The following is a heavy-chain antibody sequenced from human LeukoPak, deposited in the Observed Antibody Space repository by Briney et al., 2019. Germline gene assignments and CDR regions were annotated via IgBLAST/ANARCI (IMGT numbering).Heavy chain of an antibody. D-gene: IGHD2-2*01. CDR2: IYYTGST. CDR3: ARVYQSAEYYFDY. CDR1: GGSIDSYY. Sequence: SETLTLTCTVSGGSIDSYYWSWIRQPPGKGLEWIGYIYYTGSTEYHPSLKSRVTISLDTSKNQFSLKLTSVTAADTAVYYCARVYQSAEYYFDYWGEGNLVSVSS. J-gene: IGHJ4*02. V-gene: IGHV4-59*01.